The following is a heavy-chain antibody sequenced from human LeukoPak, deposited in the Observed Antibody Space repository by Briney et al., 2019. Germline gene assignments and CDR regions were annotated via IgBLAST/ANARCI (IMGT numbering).Heavy chain of an antibody. CDR1: GFTFSSYA. D-gene: IGHD6-6*01. Sequence: GGSLRLSCAASGFTFSSYAMSWVRQAPGKGLEWVSAISGSGGSTYYADSVKGRFTISRDNSKNTLYLQMNSLRAEDTAVYHCAKSRQLAIIWQYYFDYWGQGTLVTVSS. V-gene: IGHV3-23*01. CDR3: AKSRQLAIIWQYYFDY. CDR2: ISGSGGST. J-gene: IGHJ4*02.